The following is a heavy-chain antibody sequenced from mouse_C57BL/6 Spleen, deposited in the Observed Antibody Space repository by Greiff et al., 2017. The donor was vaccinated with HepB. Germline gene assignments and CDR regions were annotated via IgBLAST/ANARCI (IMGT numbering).Heavy chain of an antibody. J-gene: IGHJ4*01. CDR2: IYPGDGDT. V-gene: IGHV1-82*01. CDR3: ARYDYDSYYYAMDY. D-gene: IGHD2-4*01. Sequence: QVQLQQSGPELVKPGASVKISCKASGYAFSSSWMNWVKQRPGKGLEWIGRIYPGDGDTNYNGKFKGKATLTADKSSSTAYMQLSSLTSEDSAVYFCARYDYDSYYYAMDYWGQGTSVTVSS. CDR1: GYAFSSSW.